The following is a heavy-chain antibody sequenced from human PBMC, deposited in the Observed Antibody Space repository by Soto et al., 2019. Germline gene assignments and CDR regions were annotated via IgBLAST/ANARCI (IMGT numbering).Heavy chain of an antibody. CDR2: IYYSGST. CDR1: GGSISSSSYY. D-gene: IGHD2-2*01. J-gene: IGHJ4*02. CDR3: ARRRLLKHQLLTDFDY. Sequence: SETLSLTCTVSGGSISSSSYYWGWIRQPPGKGLEWIGSIYYSGSTYYNPTLKGRVTISVETSKNQFSLKLSSVTAADTAVYYCARRRLLKHQLLTDFDYWGQGTLVTVSS. V-gene: IGHV4-39*01.